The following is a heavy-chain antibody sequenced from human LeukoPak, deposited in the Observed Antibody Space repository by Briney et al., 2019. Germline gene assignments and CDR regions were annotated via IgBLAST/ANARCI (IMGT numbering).Heavy chain of an antibody. J-gene: IGHJ4*02. CDR2: MNPNSGNT. CDR3: ARGLYCTNGECRDY. CDR1: GYTFTSYD. D-gene: IGHD2-8*01. Sequence: GASVKVSCKASGYTFTSYDINWVRQATGQELEWMGWMNPNSGNTGYAQKFQGRVTMTRNTSISIAYMELSSLRSEDTAVYYCARGLYCTNGECRDYWGQGTLVTVSS. V-gene: IGHV1-8*01.